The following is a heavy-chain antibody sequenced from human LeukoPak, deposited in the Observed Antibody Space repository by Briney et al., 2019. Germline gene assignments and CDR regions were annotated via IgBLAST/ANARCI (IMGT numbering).Heavy chain of an antibody. CDR3: ARAAMVRGLIGYYYYGMDV. D-gene: IGHD3-10*01. Sequence: GGSLRLSCAASGFTFSSHWMSWVRQAPGKGLEWVANIKQDGSEKYYVDSVKGRFTISRDNAKNSLYLQLNSLRAEDTAVFYCARAAMVRGLIGYYYYGMDVWGKGTTVTVSS. CDR1: GFTFSSHW. J-gene: IGHJ6*04. CDR2: IKQDGSEK. V-gene: IGHV3-7*03.